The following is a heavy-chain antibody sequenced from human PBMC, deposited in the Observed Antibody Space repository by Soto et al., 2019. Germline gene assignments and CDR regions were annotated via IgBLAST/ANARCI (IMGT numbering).Heavy chain of an antibody. CDR2: IHHSGIS. D-gene: IGHD7-27*01. J-gene: IGHJ5*02. CDR3: AVTGTYNWFDP. CDR1: GGSLSDSF. Sequence: SETLSLTCTVSGGSLSDSFWNWIRQPPGKGLEWIGEIHHSGISNYNPPLKSRVTMSVDTSKNQFSLKMTSVTAADTAVYYCAVTGTYNWFDPWGQGTLVTVSS. V-gene: IGHV4-34*01.